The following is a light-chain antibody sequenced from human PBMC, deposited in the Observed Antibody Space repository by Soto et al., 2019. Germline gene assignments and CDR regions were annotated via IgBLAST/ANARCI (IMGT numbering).Light chain of an antibody. CDR2: GTS. CDR3: QQYGLSLLT. CDR1: QSVSSSH. V-gene: IGKV3-20*01. Sequence: VLTQSPGTLSLSPGERATVSCRASQSVSSSHLAWYQQKPGQAPRLLIYGTSSRATGIPDRFSGSGSGTDFTLSISRLEPEDFAVYYCQQYGLSLLTFGGGTKVEIK. J-gene: IGKJ4*01.